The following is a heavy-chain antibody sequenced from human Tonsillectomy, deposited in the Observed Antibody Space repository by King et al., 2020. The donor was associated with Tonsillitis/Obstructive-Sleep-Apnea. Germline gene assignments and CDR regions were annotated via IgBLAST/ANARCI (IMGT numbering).Heavy chain of an antibody. V-gene: IGHV3-7*03. D-gene: IGHD4-17*01. Sequence: VQLVESGGGLVQPGGSLRLSCAASGFTFSSYWMSWVRQAPGKGLEWVANIKQDGSEKYYVDSVKGRFTISRDNAKNSLYLQMNSLRAEDTAVYYCAREGGHSYDYGDYGMDVWGQGTTVTVSS. CDR1: GFTFSSYW. CDR2: IKQDGSEK. J-gene: IGHJ6*02. CDR3: AREGGHSYDYGDYGMDV.